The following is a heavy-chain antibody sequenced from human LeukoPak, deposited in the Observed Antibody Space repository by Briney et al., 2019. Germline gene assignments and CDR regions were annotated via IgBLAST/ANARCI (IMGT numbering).Heavy chain of an antibody. J-gene: IGHJ3*02. D-gene: IGHD1-14*01. Sequence: SETLSLTCTVSGDSITSSAYYWGWIRQPPGKGLEWIGGIYYSGSTYYNPSLKSRVTISVDTSKNHFSLRLSSVTAADTAVYYCARDPHISGAFDIWGQGTMVTVSS. V-gene: IGHV4-39*07. CDR3: ARDPHISGAFDI. CDR1: GDSITSSAYY. CDR2: IYYSGST.